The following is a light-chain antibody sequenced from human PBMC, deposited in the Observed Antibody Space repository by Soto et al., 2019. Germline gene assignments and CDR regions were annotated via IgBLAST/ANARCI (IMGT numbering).Light chain of an antibody. V-gene: IGKV3-11*01. Sequence: IVLTQSPDTLSLSLGERATLSCRASRSVSSSLAWYQQKPGQAPRLLIYDASNRATGIPARFSGSGSGTDFTLTISSLEPEDFAVYYCQQRTNWLLTFGGGTKVEI. CDR2: DAS. CDR3: QQRTNWLLT. J-gene: IGKJ4*01. CDR1: RSVSSS.